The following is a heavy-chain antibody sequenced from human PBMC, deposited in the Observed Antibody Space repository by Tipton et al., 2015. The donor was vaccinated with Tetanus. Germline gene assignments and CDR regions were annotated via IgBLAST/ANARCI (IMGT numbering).Heavy chain of an antibody. CDR3: AKDGLPWVPIAGVRYFDS. D-gene: IGHD6-13*01. Sequence: SLRLSCAASGFTFNTYAMTWVRQAPGKGLVWVSTLSGSGATTDYTDSVKGRFTISRDNSNNTLYLQMNSLRAEDTAIYYCAKDGLPWVPIAGVRYFDSWGQGTLVTVSS. CDR2: LSGSGATT. J-gene: IGHJ4*02. V-gene: IGHV3-23*01. CDR1: GFTFNTYA.